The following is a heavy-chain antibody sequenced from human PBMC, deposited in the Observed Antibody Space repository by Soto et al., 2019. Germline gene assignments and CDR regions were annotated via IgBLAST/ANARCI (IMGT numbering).Heavy chain of an antibody. Sequence: QVQLVESGGGVVQPGRSLRLSCAASGFTFSSYAMHWVRQAPGKGLEWVAVISYDGSNKYYADSVKGRFTISRDNSKNTLYLQRNSHRAEDTAVYCCAKDGSGIYPDAFGIWGQGAMVTLSS. CDR1: GFTFSSYA. D-gene: IGHD1-26*01. J-gene: IGHJ3*02. V-gene: IGHV3-30-3*01. CDR3: AKDGSGIYPDAFGI. CDR2: ISYDGSNK.